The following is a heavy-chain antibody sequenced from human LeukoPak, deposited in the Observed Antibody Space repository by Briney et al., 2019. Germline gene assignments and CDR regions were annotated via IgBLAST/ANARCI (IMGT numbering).Heavy chain of an antibody. V-gene: IGHV3-7*01. CDR1: GFTFSSYG. Sequence: PGGSLRLPCAASGFTFSSYGMHWVRQAPGKGLEWVANIKQDGSEKYYVDSVKGRFTISRDNAKNSLYLQMNSLRAEDTAVYYCARGGSGWYSGWFDPWGQGTLVTVSS. J-gene: IGHJ5*02. CDR3: ARGGSGWYSGWFDP. CDR2: IKQDGSEK. D-gene: IGHD6-19*01.